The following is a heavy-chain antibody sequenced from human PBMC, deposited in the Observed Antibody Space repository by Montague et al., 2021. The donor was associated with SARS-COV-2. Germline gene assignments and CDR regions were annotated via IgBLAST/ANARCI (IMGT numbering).Heavy chain of an antibody. CDR2: IYYSGSS. V-gene: IGHV4-31*03. CDR1: GGSTSSGSYY. CDR3: ARARTSLIVVVNEFDY. D-gene: IGHD2-21*01. Sequence: TLSLTCTVSGGSTSSGSYYWSWIRQHPGKGLEWIGYIYYSGSSYYNPSLKSRVTISVDTSKNQFSLRLSSVTAADTAVYYCARARTSLIVVVNEFDYWGQGTLGTVPS. J-gene: IGHJ4*02.